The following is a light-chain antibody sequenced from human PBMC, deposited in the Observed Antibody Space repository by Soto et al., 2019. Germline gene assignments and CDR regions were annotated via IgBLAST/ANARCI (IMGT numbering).Light chain of an antibody. CDR3: QQYYSFWT. CDR1: RSVDKW. CDR2: EAS. J-gene: IGKJ1*01. Sequence: DIQMTQSPSTLSASLGDRVTIICRASRSVDKWLAWYQQKSGKAPKLLIYEASHLQSGVPSRFGGSGSGTEFTLTINNLQPEDVATYYCQQYYSFWTFGQETTVEV. V-gene: IGKV1-5*02.